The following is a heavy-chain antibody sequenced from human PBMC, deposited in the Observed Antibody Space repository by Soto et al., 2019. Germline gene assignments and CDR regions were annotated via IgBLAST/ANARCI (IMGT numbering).Heavy chain of an antibody. CDR3: ARRYGLSAFDI. J-gene: IGHJ3*02. D-gene: IGHD3-10*01. CDR2: IYYSGST. V-gene: IGHV4-61*05. CDR1: GFSLNTRGVG. Sequence: SGPTLVNPTQTLTLTCTFSGFSLNTRGVGVGWIRQPPGKGLGWIGDIYYSGSTNYNPSLKSRVTISVDTSKNQFSLKLSSVTAADTAVYFCARRYGLSAFDIWGQGTMVTVS.